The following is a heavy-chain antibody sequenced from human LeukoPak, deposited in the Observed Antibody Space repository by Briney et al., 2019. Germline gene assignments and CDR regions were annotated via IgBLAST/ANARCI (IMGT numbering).Heavy chain of an antibody. D-gene: IGHD3-10*01. Sequence: GGSLRLSCAASGFTLSSYSMHWVRQAPGRGLEWVASICSSGIYIYYADSVKGRFTISRDDAKNSLHLQMNGLRAEDTAVYYCAREEGGKPTYGLWGQGTLVTVSS. CDR2: ICSSGIYI. CDR1: GFTLSSYS. CDR3: AREEGGKPTYGL. J-gene: IGHJ4*02. V-gene: IGHV3-21*01.